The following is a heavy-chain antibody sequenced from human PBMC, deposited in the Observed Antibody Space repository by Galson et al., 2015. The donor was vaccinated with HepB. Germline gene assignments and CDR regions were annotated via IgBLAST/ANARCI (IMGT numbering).Heavy chain of an antibody. CDR2: IIPIFGTA. V-gene: IGHV1-69*13. J-gene: IGHJ6*02. CDR3: ARVKWRGGTTSDALRHNYYYYGMDV. Sequence: SVKVSCKASGGTFSSYAICWVRQAPGQGLEWMGGIIPIFGTANYAQKFQGRVTITADESTSTAYMELSSLRSEDTAVYYCARVKWRGGTTSDALRHNYYYYGMDVWGQGTTATVSS. CDR1: GGTFSSYA. D-gene: IGHD3-10*01.